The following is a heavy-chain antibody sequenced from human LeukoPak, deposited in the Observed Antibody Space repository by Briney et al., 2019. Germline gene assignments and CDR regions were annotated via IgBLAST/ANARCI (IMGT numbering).Heavy chain of an antibody. J-gene: IGHJ3*02. CDR2: VYYSGIT. D-gene: IGHD3-22*01. CDR3: ARLLDNDSSGHPDTFDM. Sequence: SETLSLTCTVSGGSINNHYWSWIRQPPGKGLEWIGFVYYSGITRYDPPLQSRITISVDTSNNHFSLKLTSVTAADTAVYYCARLLDNDSSGHPDTFDMWGRGTMVTVSA. CDR1: GGSINNHY. V-gene: IGHV4-59*11.